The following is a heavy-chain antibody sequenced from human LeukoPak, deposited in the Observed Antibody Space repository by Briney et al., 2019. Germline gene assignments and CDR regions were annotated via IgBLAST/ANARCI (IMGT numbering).Heavy chain of an antibody. D-gene: IGHD2-21*01. Sequence: GGSLRLSCAASGFTFSNHWMHWVRQAPGKGLVWVSRIDERGTKAMHADSVKGRFSISKDNAKNTVNLQMNSLRAEDTGVYYCIRDEALWRLDYWGQGTLVTVSS. CDR1: GFTFSNHW. CDR2: IDERGTKA. J-gene: IGHJ4*02. V-gene: IGHV3-74*03. CDR3: IRDEALWRLDY.